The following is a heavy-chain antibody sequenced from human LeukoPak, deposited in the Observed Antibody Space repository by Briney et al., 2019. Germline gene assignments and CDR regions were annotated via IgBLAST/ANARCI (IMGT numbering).Heavy chain of an antibody. J-gene: IGHJ4*02. CDR3: ARSDTAMVTSDY. CDR1: GGSINRDHW. V-gene: IGHV4-4*02. Sequence: SETLSLTCAVSGGSINRDHWWGWVRQPPGKGLEWIGEIFHSGSTNYNATLKSRVTISVDTSKNQFSLKLSSVTAADTAVYYCARSDTAMVTSDYWGQGTLVTVSS. CDR2: IFHSGST. D-gene: IGHD5-18*01.